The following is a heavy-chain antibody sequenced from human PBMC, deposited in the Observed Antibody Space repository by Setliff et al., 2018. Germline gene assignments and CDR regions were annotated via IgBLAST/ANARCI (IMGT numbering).Heavy chain of an antibody. CDR2: INIGGGSA. V-gene: IGHV1-46*01. CDR3: AISSLSICSGGSCPNAFDL. Sequence: ASVKVSCKASGYTFTSYYMYWLRQAPGQGPEWMGIINIGGGSASYAQSFQGRVTMTTDTSASAAYMELRSLRSDDTAVYYCAISSLSICSGGSCPNAFDLWGQGTLVT. J-gene: IGHJ3*01. D-gene: IGHD2-15*01. CDR1: GYTFTSYY.